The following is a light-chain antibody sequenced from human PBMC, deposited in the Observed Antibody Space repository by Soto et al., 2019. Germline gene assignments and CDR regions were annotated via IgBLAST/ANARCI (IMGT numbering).Light chain of an antibody. CDR2: DAS. CDR3: QQRRTWPLT. CDR1: QSVSSY. V-gene: IGKV3-11*01. Sequence: EIVLTQSPATLSLSPGERATLSCWASQSVSSYLAWYQQKPGQAPRLLIYDASNRATGIPDRFSGGGSGTDFTLTISSLEPEDFAVYYCQQRRTWPLTFGGGTKVEIK. J-gene: IGKJ4*01.